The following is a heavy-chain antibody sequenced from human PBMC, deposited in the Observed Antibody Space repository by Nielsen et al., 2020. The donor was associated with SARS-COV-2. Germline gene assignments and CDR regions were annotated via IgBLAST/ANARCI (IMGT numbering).Heavy chain of an antibody. J-gene: IGHJ5*02. V-gene: IGHV1-8*02. CDR1: GYTFTSYG. D-gene: IGHD4-17*01. CDR3: ARGGADP. CDR2: MNPNSGNT. Sequence: ASVKVSCKASGYTFTSYGISWVRQAPGQGLEWMGWMNPNSGNTGYAQKFQGRVNMTRNTSITTAYMELSSLRSEDTAVYYCARGGADPWGLGTLVTVSS.